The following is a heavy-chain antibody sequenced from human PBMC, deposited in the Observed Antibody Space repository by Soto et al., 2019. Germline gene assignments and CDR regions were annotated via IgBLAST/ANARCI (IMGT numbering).Heavy chain of an antibody. D-gene: IGHD5-18*01. CDR2: IIPIFGTA. CDR3: ARLTAMVTGTQNWFDP. Sequence: QVQLVQSGAEVKKPGSSVKVSCKASGGTFSSYAISWVRQAPGQGLEWMGGIIPIFGTANYAQKFQGSVTITADESTSTASMELSSLRSEDTAVYYCARLTAMVTGTQNWFDPWGQGTLVTVSS. V-gene: IGHV1-69*12. CDR1: GGTFSSYA. J-gene: IGHJ5*02.